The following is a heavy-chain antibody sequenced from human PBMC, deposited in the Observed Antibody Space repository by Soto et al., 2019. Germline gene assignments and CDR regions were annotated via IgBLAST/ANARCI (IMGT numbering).Heavy chain of an antibody. V-gene: IGHV4-4*02. D-gene: IGHD3-16*01. CDR2: VHYSGST. Sequence: VQLEESGPGLVRPSETLSLTCAVSGDSTTNSNWWRWVRQPPGKGLEWIGEVHYSGSTNYNPSLKSRVTISIDTSKNQFSLKLSSVTAADTAMYYCARRIYGDWYFDRWGRGTLVTVTS. CDR1: GDSTTNSNW. CDR3: ARRIYGDWYFDR. J-gene: IGHJ2*01.